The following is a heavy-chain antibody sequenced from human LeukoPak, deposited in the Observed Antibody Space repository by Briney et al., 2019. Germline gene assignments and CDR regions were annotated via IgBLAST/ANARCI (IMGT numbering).Heavy chain of an antibody. D-gene: IGHD6-19*01. J-gene: IGHJ4*02. Sequence: ASVKVSCKASGYTFTYYYIYWVRQAPGQGLEWMGLINPSGGSTRYAQNFQGRVTMTRDTSTSTVSMELSSLRSEDTAMYYCARGPYSSGWYGLDYWGQGTLVTDSS. CDR2: INPSGGST. CDR1: GYTFTYYY. V-gene: IGHV1-46*01. CDR3: ARGPYSSGWYGLDY.